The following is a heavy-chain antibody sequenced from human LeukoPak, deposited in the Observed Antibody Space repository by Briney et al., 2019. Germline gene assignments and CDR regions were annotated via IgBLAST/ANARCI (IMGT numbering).Heavy chain of an antibody. J-gene: IGHJ5*02. CDR2: MKQDGSEK. CDR1: GLTFTNYW. V-gene: IGHV3-7*01. Sequence: PGGSLRLSCAASGLTFTNYWIHWVRQAPGKGLEWVANMKQDGSEKYYVDSVKGRFTISRDNSKKSLYLQMNSLRADDTAVYYCARGDYCDSSGYSAENWFFDHWGQGTLVTVSS. D-gene: IGHD3-22*01. CDR3: ARGDYCDSSGYSAENWFFDH.